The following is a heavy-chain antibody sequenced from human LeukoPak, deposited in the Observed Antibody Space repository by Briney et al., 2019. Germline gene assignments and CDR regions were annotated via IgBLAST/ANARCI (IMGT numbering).Heavy chain of an antibody. CDR2: INPNSGGT. CDR1: GYTFTGQY. D-gene: IGHD2-15*01. CDR3: AKDRQLVAATMYYFDS. J-gene: IGHJ4*02. Sequence: ASVKVSCKASGYTFTGQYIHWVRQAPGQGPEWMGWINPNSGGTNYAQKFQGRVTMTRDTSISTAYMEVSSLRAEDTAVYYCAKDRQLVAATMYYFDSWGQGTLVTVSS. V-gene: IGHV1-2*02.